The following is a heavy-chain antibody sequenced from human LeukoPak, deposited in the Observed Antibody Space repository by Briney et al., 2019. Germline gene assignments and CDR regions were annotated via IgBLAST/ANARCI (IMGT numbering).Heavy chain of an antibody. J-gene: IGHJ5*02. CDR3: ARVRSSSADNWFDP. CDR2: INWNGGST. CDR1: GFTFDDYG. Sequence: GGSLRLSCVASGFTFDDYGMSWVRQAPGKGLEWVSGINWNGGSTGYADSVKGRFTISRDNAKNSLYLQMNSLRAEDTALYYCARVRSSSADNWFDPWGQGTLVTVSS. D-gene: IGHD6-6*01. V-gene: IGHV3-20*04.